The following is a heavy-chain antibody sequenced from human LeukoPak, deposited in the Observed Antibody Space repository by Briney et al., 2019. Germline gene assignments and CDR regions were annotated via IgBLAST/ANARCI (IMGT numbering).Heavy chain of an antibody. Sequence: TGGSLRLSCAASGFTFSDYYMSWIRQAPGKGLEWVSYISSSSSYTNYADSVKGRFAISRDNAKNSLYLQMNSLRAEDTAVYYCARHTRRSSGYYSTVYDAFDIWGQGTMVTVAS. D-gene: IGHD3-22*01. CDR3: ARHTRRSSGYYSTVYDAFDI. J-gene: IGHJ3*02. CDR1: GFTFSDYY. V-gene: IGHV3-11*06. CDR2: ISSSSSYT.